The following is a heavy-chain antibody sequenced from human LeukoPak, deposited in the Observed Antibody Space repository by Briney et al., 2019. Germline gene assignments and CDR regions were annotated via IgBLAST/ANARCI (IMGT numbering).Heavy chain of an antibody. CDR1: GFTLSSYA. J-gene: IGHJ6*03. V-gene: IGHV3-23*01. Sequence: PGGSLRLSCAASGFTLSSYAMSWVRQGPGKGLEWVSAISVSGNTYHADSVKGRFTISRDSSKNTLYLQMNSLRAEDTAVYYCARVGNLYFYYYMDVWGKGTTVTVSS. D-gene: IGHD1-7*01. CDR2: ISVSGNT. CDR3: ARVGNLYFYYYMDV.